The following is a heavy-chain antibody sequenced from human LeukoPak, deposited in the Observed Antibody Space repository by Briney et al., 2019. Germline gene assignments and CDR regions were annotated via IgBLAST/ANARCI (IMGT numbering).Heavy chain of an antibody. CDR1: GFTFSSYA. CDR3: AKGYSGSYSAFDY. CDR2: ISSSGDST. D-gene: IGHD1-26*01. J-gene: IGHJ4*02. V-gene: IGHV3-23*01. Sequence: PGGSLRLSCAASGFTFSSYAMIWVRQAPGKGLEWVSTISSSGDSTYYADSVKGRFTISRDNSKNTLYLQMNGLRAEDTAVYFCAKGYSGSYSAFDYWGQGTLVTVSS.